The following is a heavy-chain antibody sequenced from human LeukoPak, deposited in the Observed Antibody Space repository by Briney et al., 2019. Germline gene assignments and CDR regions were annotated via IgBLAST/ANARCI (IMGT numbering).Heavy chain of an antibody. D-gene: IGHD2-21*02. CDR1: GYTFIGYY. V-gene: IGHV1-2*02. CDR3: ARDRVTLTTFQYDRFDP. Sequence: GASVKVSCKASGYTFIGYYMHWVRQAPGQGLEWMGWINPNSGGTNYAQKFQGRVTMTRDTSISTAYMELSRLRSDDTAVYYCARDRVTLTTFQYDRFDPWGQGTLVTVSS. J-gene: IGHJ5*02. CDR2: INPNSGGT.